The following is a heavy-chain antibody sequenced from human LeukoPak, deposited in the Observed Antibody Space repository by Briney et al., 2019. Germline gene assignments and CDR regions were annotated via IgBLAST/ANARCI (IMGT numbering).Heavy chain of an antibody. CDR2: IYYSGST. D-gene: IGHD5-18*01. Sequence: PSETLSLTCTVSGGSISSGDYYWSWIRQHPGKGLEWIGYIYYSGSTYYNPSLKSRVTISVDTSKNQFSLKLSSVTAADTAVYYCARDRWVDTAMVQGGMDVWGQGTTVTVSS. V-gene: IGHV4-31*03. CDR1: GGSISSGDYY. CDR3: ARDRWVDTAMVQGGMDV. J-gene: IGHJ6*02.